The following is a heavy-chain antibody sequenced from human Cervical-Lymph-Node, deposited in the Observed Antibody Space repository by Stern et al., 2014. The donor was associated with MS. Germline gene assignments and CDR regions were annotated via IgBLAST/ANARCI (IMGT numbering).Heavy chain of an antibody. V-gene: IGHV4-59*01. D-gene: IGHD4-17*01. CDR3: ARMGTTVTTDAFDI. CDR1: GGSIRSYD. J-gene: IGHJ3*02. Sequence: VQLEESGRGLVQPGETLCLTCTVSGGSIRSYDWRWIRQPPGKGLEWVGDISYSGTTNYKPSLKGRVTISVETSKSQFFLRLSSVTAADTAVYYCARMGTTVTTDAFDIWGKGTMVTVSS. CDR2: ISYSGTT.